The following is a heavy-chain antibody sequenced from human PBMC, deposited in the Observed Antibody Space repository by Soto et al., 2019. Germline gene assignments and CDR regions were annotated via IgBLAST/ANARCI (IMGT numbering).Heavy chain of an antibody. Sequence: GGSLRLSCAASGFTFSSYAMSWVRQAPGKGLEWVSAISGSGGSTYYADSVKGRFTISRDNSKNTLYLQMNSLRAEDTAVYYCARVMNGDATYYDFWSGYFSTPLKSYYYYYYGMDVWGQGTTVTVSS. D-gene: IGHD3-3*01. CDR3: ARVMNGDATYYDFWSGYFSTPLKSYYYYYYGMDV. CDR2: ISGSGGST. CDR1: GFTFSSYA. J-gene: IGHJ6*02. V-gene: IGHV3-23*01.